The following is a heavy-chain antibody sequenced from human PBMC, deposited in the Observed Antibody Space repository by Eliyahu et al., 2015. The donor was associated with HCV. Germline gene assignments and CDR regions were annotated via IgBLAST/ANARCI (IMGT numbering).Heavy chain of an antibody. Sequence: QVQLVESGGGVVQPGRSLRLSCAASGFTFSSYGMHWVRQAPGKGLEWVAVISYDGSNKYYADSVKGRFTISRDNSKNTLYLQMNSLRAEDTAVYYCAKDGTFSNYALPDYWGQGTLVTVSS. J-gene: IGHJ4*02. V-gene: IGHV3-30*18. D-gene: IGHD4-11*01. CDR1: GFTFSSYG. CDR3: AKDGTFSNYALPDY. CDR2: ISYDGSNK.